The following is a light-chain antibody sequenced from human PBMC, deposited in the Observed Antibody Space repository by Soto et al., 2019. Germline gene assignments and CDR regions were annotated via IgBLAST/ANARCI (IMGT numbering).Light chain of an antibody. J-gene: IGKJ1*01. CDR2: GAS. CDR1: QSVSSN. V-gene: IGKV3-15*01. CDR3: QQYNNWWT. Sequence: EIVMTQSPATLSVSPGERATLSCRASQSVSSNLAWYQQKPGQAPRLLIYGASTRATGIPARFSGSGSGTEFTLTISSLQSEDFAVYYCQQYNNWWTVGQGTKVDMK.